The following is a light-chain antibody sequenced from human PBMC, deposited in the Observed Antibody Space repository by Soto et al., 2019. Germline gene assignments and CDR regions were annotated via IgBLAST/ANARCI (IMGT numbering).Light chain of an antibody. J-gene: IGKJ1*01. CDR1: QSISDT. Sequence: EIVMTQSPGTLSVSPGERATLSCRASQSISDTLAWYQQKPGQAPRLLIHGASTRATGFPARFSGSGSGTDFTLTISSLQPEDFAVYYCQQYNNWPWTFGQGTKV. CDR2: GAS. V-gene: IGKV3-15*01. CDR3: QQYNNWPWT.